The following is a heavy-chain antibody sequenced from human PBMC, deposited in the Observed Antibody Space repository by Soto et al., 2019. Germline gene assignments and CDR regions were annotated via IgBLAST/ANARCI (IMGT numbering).Heavy chain of an antibody. J-gene: IGHJ6*02. CDR1: GYSFSTYG. Sequence: QVQLVQPGAEVKSPGASGTVSCKASGYSFSTYGISWVRQAPGQGLEWMGWISTYSGNTNYAHQLKGRVSMTTDTSPSTAYMVLRSLRFDDTAVYYCERDPGAAGYNPIDVWGQGTTVTVSS. V-gene: IGHV1-18*01. CDR2: ISTYSGNT. CDR3: ERDPGAAGYNPIDV. D-gene: IGHD6-13*01.